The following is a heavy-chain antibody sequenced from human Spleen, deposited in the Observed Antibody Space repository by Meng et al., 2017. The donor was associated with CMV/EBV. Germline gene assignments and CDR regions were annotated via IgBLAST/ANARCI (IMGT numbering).Heavy chain of an antibody. J-gene: IGHJ6*02. Sequence: SETLSLTCTVSGGSISSGDYYWSWIRQPPGKGLEWIGYIYYSGSTYYNPSLKSRLTISVDTSKNQFSLKLSSVTAADTAVYYCARVDVGSSWNYYYGMDVWGQGTTVTVSS. CDR1: GGSISSGDYY. V-gene: IGHV4-30-4*08. CDR2: IYYSGST. CDR3: ARVDVGSSWNYYYGMDV. D-gene: IGHD6-13*01.